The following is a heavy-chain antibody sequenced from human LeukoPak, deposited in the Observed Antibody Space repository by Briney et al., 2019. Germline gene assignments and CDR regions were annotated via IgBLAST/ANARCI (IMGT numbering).Heavy chain of an antibody. V-gene: IGHV3-53*01. J-gene: IGHJ4*02. D-gene: IGHD3-9*01. CDR3: ARDECSLTGYYKSSCSDS. Sequence: GGSLRLSCAASGFTVSTNYMSWVRQAPGKGLECVSVIDSDGRTYYADSVKGRFTISRDNSKNTLHLQMNSLRAEDTAVYYCARDECSLTGYYKSSCSDSWGQGTLVTVSS. CDR2: IDSDGRT. CDR1: GFTVSTNY.